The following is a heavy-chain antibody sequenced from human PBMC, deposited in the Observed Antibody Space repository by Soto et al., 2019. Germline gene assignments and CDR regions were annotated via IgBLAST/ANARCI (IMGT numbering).Heavy chain of an antibody. J-gene: IGHJ4*02. Sequence: HPGGSLRLSCAASGFTFSSYSMNWVRQAPGKGLEWVSYISSSSSTIYYADSVKGRFTISRDNAKNSLYLQMNSLRAEDTAVYYCARDLLRYFDWFPDYWGQGTLVTVSS. CDR2: ISSSSSTI. CDR3: ARDLLRYFDWFPDY. D-gene: IGHD3-9*01. CDR1: GFTFSSYS. V-gene: IGHV3-48*01.